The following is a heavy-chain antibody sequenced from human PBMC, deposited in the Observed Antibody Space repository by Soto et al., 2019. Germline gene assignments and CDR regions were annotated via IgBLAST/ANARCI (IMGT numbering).Heavy chain of an antibody. CDR1: GFTFSNAW. CDR3: STDSYSGMMVVRLDN. Sequence: PGGSLRLSCAASGFTFSNAWINWVRQAPGKGLEWVGRIKSKIDGGTTDFAAPVKGRFAISRDDSKSIAYMQMNSLKIEDSALYYCSTDSYSGMMVVRLDNWGHGTRVTVSS. D-gene: IGHD2-15*01. J-gene: IGHJ4*01. V-gene: IGHV3-15*07. CDR2: IKSKIDGGTT.